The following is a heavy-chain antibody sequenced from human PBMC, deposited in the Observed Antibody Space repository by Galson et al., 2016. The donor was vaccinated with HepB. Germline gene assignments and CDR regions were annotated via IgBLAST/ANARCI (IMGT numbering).Heavy chain of an antibody. CDR3: ARDRPIWAIDY. Sequence: SLRLSCAASGFTFNTYPMNWVRQAPGKGLEWISYIGVNTHVKYYADSVKGRFTISRDNAKNSLYLEMNSLIAEDTTVYYCARDRPIWAIDYWGQGILVTVSS. D-gene: IGHD7-27*01. CDR2: IGVNTHVK. J-gene: IGHJ4*02. V-gene: IGHV3-48*01. CDR1: GFTFNTYP.